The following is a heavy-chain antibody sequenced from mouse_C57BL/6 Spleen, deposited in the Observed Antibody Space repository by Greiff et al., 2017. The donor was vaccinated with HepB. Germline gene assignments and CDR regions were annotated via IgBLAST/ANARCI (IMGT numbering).Heavy chain of an antibody. CDR1: GYNFTSYW. CDR3: ARKAAYYSNYMDAMDY. CDR2: IYPGSGST. D-gene: IGHD2-5*01. Sequence: QVQLQQPGAELVKPGASVKMSCKASGYNFTSYWITWVKQRPGQGLEWIGDIYPGSGSTNYNEKFKSQATLTVDTSSSTAYMQLSSLTSEDSAVYYCARKAAYYSNYMDAMDYWGQGTSVTVSS. J-gene: IGHJ4*01. V-gene: IGHV1-55*01.